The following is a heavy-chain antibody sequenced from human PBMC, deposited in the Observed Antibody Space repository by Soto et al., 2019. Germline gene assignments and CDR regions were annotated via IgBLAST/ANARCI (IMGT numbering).Heavy chain of an antibody. J-gene: IGHJ6*02. V-gene: IGHV4-30-4*01. CDR1: GGSISSGDYY. D-gene: IGHD2-2*01. Sequence: PSETLSLTCTVSGGSISSGDYYWSWIRQPPGKGLGWIGYIYYSGSTYYNPSLKSRVTISVDTSKNQFSLKLSSVTAADTAVYYCARGDIVVVPAASKHYYYGMDVWGQGTTVTVSS. CDR3: ARGDIVVVPAASKHYYYGMDV. CDR2: IYYSGST.